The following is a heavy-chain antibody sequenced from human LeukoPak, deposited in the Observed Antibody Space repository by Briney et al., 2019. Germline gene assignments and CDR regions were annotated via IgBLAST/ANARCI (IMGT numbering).Heavy chain of an antibody. CDR1: GGSISSYY. CDR2: IYASGST. Sequence: PSETLSLTCTVSGGSISSYYWSWIRQPAGKGLEWIGRIYASGSTNYNPSLKSRVTMSVDMSKNQFSLKLNSVTAADTDVYYCARDRIVGYCTGGSCYGPIDYWGQGTLVTVSS. J-gene: IGHJ4*02. V-gene: IGHV4-4*07. CDR3: ARDRIVGYCTGGSCYGPIDY. D-gene: IGHD2-15*01.